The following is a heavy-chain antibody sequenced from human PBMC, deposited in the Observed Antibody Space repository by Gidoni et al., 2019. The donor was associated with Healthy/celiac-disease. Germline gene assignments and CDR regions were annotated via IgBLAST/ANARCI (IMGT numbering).Heavy chain of an antibody. V-gene: IGHV4-34*01. J-gene: IGHJ6*02. CDR1: GGSFSGYY. D-gene: IGHD6-13*01. Sequence: QVQLQQWGAGLLKPSETLSLTCAVYGGSFSGYYWSWIRQPPGKGLEWIGEINHRGSTNYNPSLKSRVTISVDTSKNQFSLKLSSVTAADTAVYYCARIGQYSSSWYGYYYYGMDVWGQGTTVTVSS. CDR3: ARIGQYSSSWYGYYYYGMDV. CDR2: INHRGST.